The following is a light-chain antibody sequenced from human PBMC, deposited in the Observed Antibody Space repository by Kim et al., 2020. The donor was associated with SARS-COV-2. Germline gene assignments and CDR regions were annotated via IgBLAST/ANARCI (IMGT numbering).Light chain of an antibody. J-gene: IGKJ5*01. CDR1: QGISID. CDR3: VQYNGYPFT. Sequence: AYVGDRVTITCRASQGISIDLAWFQQKPGKAPKSLIYAASTLVSGVPSRISGSGSGTDFTLTISSLQPEDFATYYCVQYNGYPFTFGQGTRLEIK. V-gene: IGKV1-16*01. CDR2: AAS.